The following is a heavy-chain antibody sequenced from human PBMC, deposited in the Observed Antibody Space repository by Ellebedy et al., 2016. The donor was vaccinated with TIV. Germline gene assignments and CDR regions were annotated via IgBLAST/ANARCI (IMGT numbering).Heavy chain of an antibody. D-gene: IGHD1-1*01. J-gene: IGHJ4*02. V-gene: IGHV4-38-2*02. CDR3: ARDRTGTSFDY. Sequence: SETLSLTCTVPGYSISSGYYWGWIRQPPGKGLEWIGSIYHTGSTYYNPSLKSRVTISVDTSKNQFSLKLRSVTAADTAVYYCARDRTGTSFDYWGQGTLVTVSS. CDR2: IYHTGST. CDR1: GYSISSGYY.